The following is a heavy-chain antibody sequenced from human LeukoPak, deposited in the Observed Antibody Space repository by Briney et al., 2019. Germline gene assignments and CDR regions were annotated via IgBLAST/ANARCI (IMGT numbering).Heavy chain of an antibody. CDR3: ARQRSSSIAYYYYMDV. CDR2: INPNSGGT. J-gene: IGHJ6*03. Sequence: GASVKVSCKASGYTFTGYYMHWVRQAPGQGLEWMGWINPNSGGTNYAQKFQGRVTMTRDTSISTAYMELSRLRSDDTAVYYCARQRSSSIAYYYYMDVWGKGTTVTVYS. D-gene: IGHD6-6*01. V-gene: IGHV1-2*02. CDR1: GYTFTGYY.